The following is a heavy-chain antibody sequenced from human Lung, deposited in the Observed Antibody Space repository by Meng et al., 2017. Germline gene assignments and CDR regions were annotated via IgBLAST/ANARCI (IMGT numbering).Heavy chain of an antibody. CDR2: INHSGST. V-gene: IGHV4-34*01. D-gene: IGHD4-11*01. CDR1: GGSFSDYY. CDR3: ARGPTTMAHDFDY. Sequence: GQLQQWGAGLLKPSETLSLTCVVSGGSFSDYYWSWIRQPPGKGLEWIGEINHSGSTNYNPSLKSRATISVDTSQNNLSLKLSSVTAADSAVYYCARGPTTMAHDFDYWGQGTLVTVSS. J-gene: IGHJ4*02.